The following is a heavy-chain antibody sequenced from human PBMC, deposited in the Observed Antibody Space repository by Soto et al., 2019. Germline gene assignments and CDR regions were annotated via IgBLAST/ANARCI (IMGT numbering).Heavy chain of an antibody. CDR1: GSTFSNYG. J-gene: IGHJ4*02. V-gene: IGHV3-33*01. CDR2: VWYDGTTK. CDR3: ATVDNYYGSVF. D-gene: IGHD3-10*01. Sequence: QVQLVESGGGVVQPGTSLTLSCAASGSTFSNYGMQWVRQAPGKGLELVGVVWYDGTTKFYPDSVKGRFTISRDNSNNTLYLQMNSLRVEDTAVYYCATVDNYYGSVFWGQGTLVTVSS.